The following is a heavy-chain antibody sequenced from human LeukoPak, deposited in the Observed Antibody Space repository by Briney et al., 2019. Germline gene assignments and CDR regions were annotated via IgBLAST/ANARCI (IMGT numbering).Heavy chain of an antibody. CDR2: ISSSSGTI. CDR3: ARDVGDIVVVPAAMRYDY. V-gene: IGHV3-48*04. CDR1: GFTFSRYS. J-gene: IGHJ4*02. D-gene: IGHD2-2*01. Sequence: GGSLRLSCAASGFTFSRYSMNWVRQAPGKGLEWISYISSSSGTIYYADSVKGRFTISRDNAKNSLYLQMNSLRAEDTAVYYCARDVGDIVVVPAAMRYDYWGQGTLVTVSS.